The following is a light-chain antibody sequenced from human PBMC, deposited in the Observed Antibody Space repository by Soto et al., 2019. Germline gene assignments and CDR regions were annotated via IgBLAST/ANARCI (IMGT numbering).Light chain of an antibody. J-gene: IGKJ3*01. Sequence: IPLTQSPSSLSASVGDRVTITCRASQGISSYLAWYQQKPGKAPKLLIYAASTLQSGVPSRFSGSGSGTDFTLTISSLQPEDFATYYCQQLNSYREGFTFGPGTKVDIK. CDR1: QGISSY. CDR2: AAS. CDR3: QQLNSYREGFT. V-gene: IGKV1-9*01.